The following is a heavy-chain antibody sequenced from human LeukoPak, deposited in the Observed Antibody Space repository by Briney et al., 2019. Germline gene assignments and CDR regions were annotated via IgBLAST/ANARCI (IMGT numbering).Heavy chain of an antibody. J-gene: IGHJ4*02. CDR1: GYSFTSHW. D-gene: IGHD3-22*01. Sequence: GESLKISCKASGYSFTSHWIGWGRQMPGKGLEWMGIIYPGDSDTRYSPSFQGQVTISADKSISTAYLQWSSLKASDTAMYYCARRPRDSSGYCDFDYWGQGTLVTVSS. V-gene: IGHV5-51*01. CDR3: ARRPRDSSGYCDFDY. CDR2: IYPGDSDT.